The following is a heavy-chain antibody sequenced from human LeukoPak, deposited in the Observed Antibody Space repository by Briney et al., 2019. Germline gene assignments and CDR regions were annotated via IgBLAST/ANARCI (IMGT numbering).Heavy chain of an antibody. CDR2: IYYSGST. V-gene: IGHV4-59*01. J-gene: IGHJ4*02. CDR3: ASTTLTGHFDY. CDR1: GGSISSYY. D-gene: IGHD3-9*01. Sequence: PSETLSLTCTVSGGSISSYYWSWIRQPPGKGLEWIGYIYYSGSTNYNPSLESRVTISVDTSKNQFSLKLSSVTAADTAVYYCASTTLTGHFDYWGQGTLVTVSS.